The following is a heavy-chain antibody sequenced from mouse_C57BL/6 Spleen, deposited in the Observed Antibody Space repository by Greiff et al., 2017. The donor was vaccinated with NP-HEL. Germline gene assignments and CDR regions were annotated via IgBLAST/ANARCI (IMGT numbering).Heavy chain of an antibody. CDR1: GFTFSDYG. V-gene: IGHV5-17*01. CDR2: ISSGSSTI. J-gene: IGHJ1*03. Sequence: EVQGVESGGGLVKPGGSLKLSCAASGFTFSDYGMHWVRQAPEKGLEWVAYISSGSSTIYYADTVKGRFTISRDNAKNTLFLQMTSLRSEDTAMYYCASPWYFDVWGTGTTVTVSS. CDR3: ASPWYFDV.